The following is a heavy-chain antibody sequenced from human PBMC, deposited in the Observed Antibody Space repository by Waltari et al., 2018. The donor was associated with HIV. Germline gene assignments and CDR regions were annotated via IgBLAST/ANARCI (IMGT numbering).Heavy chain of an antibody. D-gene: IGHD3-22*01. J-gene: IGHJ4*02. CDR1: SYG. Sequence: SYGMHWVRQAPGKGLEWVAVISYDGSNKYYADSVKGRFTISRDNSKNTLYLQMNSLRAEDTAVYYCAKDYYRYYYDSSGYSPLELFWDWGQGTLVTVSS. V-gene: IGHV3-30*18. CDR2: ISYDGSNK. CDR3: AKDYYRYYYDSSGYSPLELFWD.